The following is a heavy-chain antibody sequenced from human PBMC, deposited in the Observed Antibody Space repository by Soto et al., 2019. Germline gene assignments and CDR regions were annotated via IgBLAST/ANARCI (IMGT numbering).Heavy chain of an antibody. Sequence: QVQLQQWGAGLLKPSETLSLTCAVYGGSFSGYYWSWIRQPPGKGLEWIGEINHSGSTNYNPSLKSRVTISVDTSKNQFSLKLSSVTAADTAVYYCARGRGVWGVTSDYWGQGTLVTVSS. CDR3: ARGRGVWGVTSDY. CDR1: GGSFSGYY. CDR2: INHSGST. J-gene: IGHJ4*02. V-gene: IGHV4-34*01. D-gene: IGHD3-10*01.